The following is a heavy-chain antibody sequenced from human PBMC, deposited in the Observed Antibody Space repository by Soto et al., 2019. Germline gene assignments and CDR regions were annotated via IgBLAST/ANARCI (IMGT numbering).Heavy chain of an antibody. CDR1: GDSINSNYC. V-gene: IGHV4-4*02. CDR2: IYYSGGT. D-gene: IGHD6-19*01. J-gene: IGHJ4*02. Sequence: QVQLQESGPGLVRPSGTLSLTCAVSGDSINSNYCWTWVRQPPGKGLEWIAEIYYSGGTSYNPSLNSRAKISMDKSKNQFSLNLTSVTAADTAMYYCARDTGWGLGYWGQGTLVTVSS. CDR3: ARDTGWGLGY.